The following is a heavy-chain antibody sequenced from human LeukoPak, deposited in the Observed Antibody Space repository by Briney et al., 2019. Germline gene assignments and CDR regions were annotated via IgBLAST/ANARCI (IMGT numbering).Heavy chain of an antibody. D-gene: IGHD5-18*01. CDR1: GGTFNSDS. CDR2: IIPILGIT. CDR3: ARDRGDTCMGKNWFDP. V-gene: IGHV1-69*04. J-gene: IGHJ5*02. Sequence: SVTVSCKASGGTFNSDSFSWVRQAPGQGPEWKGRIIPILGITKYVQNFQGRVTFTADKSTNTAYMELSSLRSDDTGVYYCARDRGDTCMGKNWFDPWGQGTLVTVSS.